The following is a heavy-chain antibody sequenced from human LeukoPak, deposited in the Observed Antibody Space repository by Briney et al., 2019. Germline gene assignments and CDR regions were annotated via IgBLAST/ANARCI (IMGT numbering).Heavy chain of an antibody. CDR3: AKSSSSSWSDSFDY. CDR2: ISGSGGST. V-gene: IGHV3-23*01. CDR1: GFTFSSYG. Sequence: GGSLRLSCAASGFTFSSYGMSWVRQAPGKGLEWVSAISGSGGSTYYADSVEGRFTISRDNSKNTLYLQMNSLRAEDTAVYYCAKSSSSSWSDSFDYWGQGTLVTVSS. D-gene: IGHD6-13*01. J-gene: IGHJ4*02.